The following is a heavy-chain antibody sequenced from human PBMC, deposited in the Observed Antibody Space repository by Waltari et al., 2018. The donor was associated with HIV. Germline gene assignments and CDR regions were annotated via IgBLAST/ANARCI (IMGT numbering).Heavy chain of an antibody. CDR1: GGSFSGYY. Sequence: QVQLQQWGAGVLKPSETLSLTCAVYGGSFSGYYWSWIRQPPGKGLEWIGEINDRGSTNYNPSLKSRITISVDTSKNQFSLKLSSVTAADTAVYYCAREWRSSGCRAFDYWGQGTLVTVSS. J-gene: IGHJ4*02. D-gene: IGHD6-19*01. CDR3: AREWRSSGCRAFDY. CDR2: INDRGST. V-gene: IGHV4-34*01.